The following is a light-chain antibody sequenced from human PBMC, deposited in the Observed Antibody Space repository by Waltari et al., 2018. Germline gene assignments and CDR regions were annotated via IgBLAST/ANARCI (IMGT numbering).Light chain of an antibody. CDR3: CSYAGSYTFVV. CDR2: DVS. CDR1: SSHVGGYNY. V-gene: IGLV2-11*01. J-gene: IGLJ2*01. Sequence: QSALTQPRSVSGSPGQSVTIPCTATSSHVGGYNYGSCYQHHPGKAPKLIIYDVSKRPSGVPDRFSGSKSCNTASLTIAGLQAEDEADYYCCSYAGSYTFVVFGGGTKVTVL.